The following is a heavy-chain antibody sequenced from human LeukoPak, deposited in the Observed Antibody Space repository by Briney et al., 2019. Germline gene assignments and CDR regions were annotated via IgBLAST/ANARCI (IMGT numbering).Heavy chain of an antibody. CDR1: GGSISSSSYY. CDR3: ARHLGYSSGWYYFDY. J-gene: IGHJ4*02. V-gene: IGHV4-39*01. D-gene: IGHD6-19*01. CDR2: IYYSGST. Sequence: SETLSLTCTVSGGSISSSSYYWGWIRQPPGRGREWIVSIYYSGSTYNNPSLKSRVPISVDTSKNQFSLKLSSVTAADTAVYYCARHLGYSSGWYYFDYWGQGTLVTVSS.